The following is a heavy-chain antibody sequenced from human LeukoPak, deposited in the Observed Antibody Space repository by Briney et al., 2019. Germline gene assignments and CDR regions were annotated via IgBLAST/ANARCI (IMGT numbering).Heavy chain of an antibody. CDR1: GYTFTGYC. D-gene: IGHD3-3*01. V-gene: IGHV1-2*02. Sequence: GASVKVSCKASGYTFTGYCMHWVRQAPGQGLEWMGWINPNSGGTNYAQKFQGRVTMTRDTSISTAYMELSRLRSDDTAVYYCARGGYYDFWSGYFTFDYWGQGTLVTVSS. J-gene: IGHJ4*02. CDR3: ARGGYYDFWSGYFTFDY. CDR2: INPNSGGT.